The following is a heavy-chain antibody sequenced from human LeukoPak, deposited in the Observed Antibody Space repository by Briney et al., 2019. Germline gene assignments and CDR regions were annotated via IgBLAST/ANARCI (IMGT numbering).Heavy chain of an antibody. Sequence: ASVKVSCKASGCTFTSYGISWVRQAPGQGLEWMGWISAYNGNTNYARKLQGRVTMTTDTSTSTAYMELRSLRSDDTAVYYCARLDYLPYYFDYWGQGTLVTVSS. V-gene: IGHV1-18*01. CDR3: ARLDYLPYYFDY. CDR1: GCTFTSYG. D-gene: IGHD2/OR15-2a*01. J-gene: IGHJ4*02. CDR2: ISAYNGNT.